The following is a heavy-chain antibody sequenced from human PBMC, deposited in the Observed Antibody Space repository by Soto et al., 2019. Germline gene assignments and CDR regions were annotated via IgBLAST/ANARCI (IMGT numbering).Heavy chain of an antibody. CDR1: GYSFTSYW. CDR2: IDPSDSYT. J-gene: IGHJ6*02. CDR3: ARLSRFTIFGVVTPYYYYGMDV. V-gene: IGHV5-10-1*01. D-gene: IGHD3-3*01. Sequence: LKISCKGSGYSFTSYWISWVRQMPGNGLEWMGRIDPSDSYTNYSPSFQGHVTISADKSISNAYLQWSSLKASDTAMYYCARLSRFTIFGVVTPYYYYGMDVWGQGTTVPVSS.